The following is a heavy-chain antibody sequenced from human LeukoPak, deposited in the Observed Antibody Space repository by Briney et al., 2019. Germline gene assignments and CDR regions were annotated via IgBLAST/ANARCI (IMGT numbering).Heavy chain of an antibody. CDR1: GFTFSTYA. CDR3: AKATLGSCSGARCYPFDY. CDR2: ITGSGGST. Sequence: GGSLRLSCAASGFTFSTYAINWVRQAPGKGLEWVSAITGSGGSTYIADSVKGRLTISRDNPKNTLYLQMNSLRAEDTAVYYCAKATLGSCSGARCYPFDYWGQGTLDTVSS. D-gene: IGHD2-15*01. V-gene: IGHV3-23*01. J-gene: IGHJ4*02.